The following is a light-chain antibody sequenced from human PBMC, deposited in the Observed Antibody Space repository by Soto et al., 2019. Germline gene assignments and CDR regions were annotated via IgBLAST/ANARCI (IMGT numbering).Light chain of an antibody. CDR3: QQYSGYPWT. J-gene: IGKJ1*01. CDR2: EVS. V-gene: IGKV1-5*01. Sequence: DIQMTQSPSTLSPSAGDRVTITCRSSQSISHWLAWYQQKPGKTPKLLIYEVSILESGVPPRFSGSGSGTEFTLTITSLQPDDIATYYCQQYSGYPWTFGQGTKVEIK. CDR1: QSISHW.